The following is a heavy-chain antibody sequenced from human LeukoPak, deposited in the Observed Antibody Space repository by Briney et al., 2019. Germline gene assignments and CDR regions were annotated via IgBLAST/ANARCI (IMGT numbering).Heavy chain of an antibody. V-gene: IGHV3-7*03. CDR3: ATALDYYDSSGYHQGGD. Sequence: GGSLRLSCAASGFTFSSHWMTWVRQAPGKGLEWVANIKEDGSKKNYVDSVKGRFTISRDNAKNSLYLQMNSLRAEDTAVYHCATALDYYDSSGYHQGGDWGQGTLVTVSS. CDR2: IKEDGSKK. CDR1: GFTFSSHW. D-gene: IGHD3-22*01. J-gene: IGHJ4*02.